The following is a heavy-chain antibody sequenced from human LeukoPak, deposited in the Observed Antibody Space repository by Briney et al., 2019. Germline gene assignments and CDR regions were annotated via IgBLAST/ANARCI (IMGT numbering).Heavy chain of an antibody. J-gene: IGHJ4*02. CDR2: ISGSGGST. CDR1: GFTFSIYA. D-gene: IGHD3-3*01. Sequence: GGSLRLSCAASGFTFSIYAMSWVRQAPGKGLEWVSAISGSGGSTYYADSVKGRFTISRDNSKNTLYLQMNSLRAEDTAVYYCAKTLRFLEWLDVGYWGQGTLVTVSS. CDR3: AKTLRFLEWLDVGY. V-gene: IGHV3-23*01.